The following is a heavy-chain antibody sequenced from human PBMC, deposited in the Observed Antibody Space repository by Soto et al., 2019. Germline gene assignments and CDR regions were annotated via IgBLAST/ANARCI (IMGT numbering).Heavy chain of an antibody. Sequence: QVQLQESGPGLVKTSETLSLTCTVSGGSISPYYWSWIRQSPGKGLEWIGYIFYRGSTNYNPSLKNRVTMSVAMSKNQFSLKMISVTAADTAVYSCAREVSAMAPSDVWGQGTMVTVSS. V-gene: IGHV4-59*01. J-gene: IGHJ3*01. CDR3: AREVSAMAPSDV. CDR1: GGSISPYY. CDR2: IFYRGST. D-gene: IGHD5-18*01.